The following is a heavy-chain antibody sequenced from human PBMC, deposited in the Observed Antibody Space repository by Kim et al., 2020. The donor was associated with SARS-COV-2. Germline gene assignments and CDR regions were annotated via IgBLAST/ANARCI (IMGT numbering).Heavy chain of an antibody. CDR2: INAGNGNT. D-gene: IGHD3-9*01. Sequence: ASVKVSCKASGYTFTSYAMHWVRQAPGQRLEWMGWINAGNGNTKYSQKFQGRVTITRDTSASTAYMELSSLRSEDTAVYYCASKLRYFDWLPTPVDDAFDIWGQGTMVTVSS. V-gene: IGHV1-3*01. J-gene: IGHJ3*02. CDR3: ASKLRYFDWLPTPVDDAFDI. CDR1: GYTFTSYA.